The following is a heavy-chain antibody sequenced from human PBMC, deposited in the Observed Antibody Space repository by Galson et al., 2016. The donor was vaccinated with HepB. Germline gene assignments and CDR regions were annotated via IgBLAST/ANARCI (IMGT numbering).Heavy chain of an antibody. CDR3: AKDRRYYDSSGYFWEGYYYDGMDV. J-gene: IGHJ6*02. CDR2: ISYDGSDK. Sequence: SPRLSCAASGFTFSSYGMHWVRQAPGKGLEWVAVISYDGSDKYYADSVKGRFTISRDNSKNTLYLQMNSLRPEDTAVYYCAKDRRYYDSSGYFWEGYYYDGMDVWGQGTTVTVSS. CDR1: GFTFSSYG. V-gene: IGHV3-30*18. D-gene: IGHD3-22*01.